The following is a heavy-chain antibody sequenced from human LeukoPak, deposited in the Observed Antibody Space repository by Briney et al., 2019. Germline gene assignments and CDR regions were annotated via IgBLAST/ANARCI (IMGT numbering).Heavy chain of an antibody. J-gene: IGHJ4*02. Sequence: ASVKVSCKASGYTFTGYYMHWVRQAPGQGLEWMGWINPNSGGTNYAQKFQGWVTMTRDTSISTAYMELSRLRSDDTAVYYCARELSRSSITMISGPLGYWGQGTLVTVSS. CDR1: GYTFTGYY. CDR2: INPNSGGT. D-gene: IGHD3-22*01. V-gene: IGHV1-2*04. CDR3: ARELSRSSITMISGPLGY.